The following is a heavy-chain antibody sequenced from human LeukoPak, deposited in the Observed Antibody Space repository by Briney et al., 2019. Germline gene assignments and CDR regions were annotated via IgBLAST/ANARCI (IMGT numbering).Heavy chain of an antibody. V-gene: IGHV4-4*02. Sequence: SETLSLTCAVSGGSISSSNWWSWVRQPPGKGLEWIGEIYHSGSTNYNPSLKSRVTISVDKSKNQFTLKLSSVTAADTAVYYCARDRATDYYYYMDVWGKGTTVTVSS. J-gene: IGHJ6*03. CDR3: ARDRATDYYYYMDV. CDR1: GGSISSSNW. CDR2: IYHSGST. D-gene: IGHD1-26*01.